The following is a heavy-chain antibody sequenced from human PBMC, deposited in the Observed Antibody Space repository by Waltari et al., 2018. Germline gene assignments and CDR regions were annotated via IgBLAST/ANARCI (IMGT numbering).Heavy chain of an antibody. CDR3: ARDQVLYGSQLEGLDY. D-gene: IGHD1-1*01. J-gene: IGHJ4*02. Sequence: EVQLVESGGGLVQPGGSLRLSCAASGFIFSGHWMSWVRQAPGKGLEWVANIKQDGGDKYYVDSVKGRFTISRDNAKNALYLQMSSLRVEDTAVYYCARDQVLYGSQLEGLDYWAREPWSPSPQ. CDR2: IKQDGGDK. V-gene: IGHV3-7*01. CDR1: GFIFSGHW.